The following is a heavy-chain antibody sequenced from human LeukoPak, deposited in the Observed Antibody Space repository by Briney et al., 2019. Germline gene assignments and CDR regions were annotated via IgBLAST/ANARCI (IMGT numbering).Heavy chain of an antibody. V-gene: IGHV4-38-2*02. D-gene: IGHD3-3*01. CDR3: ARENYDFWSGYSLNGYYYYYYMDV. CDR1: GYSISSGYY. Sequence: SETLSLTCTVSGYSISSGYYWGWIRPPPGKGLEWIGSIYHSGSTYYNPSLKSRVTISVDTSKNQFSLKLSSVTAADTAVYYCARENYDFWSGYSLNGYYYYYYMDVWGKGTTVTVSS. CDR2: IYHSGST. J-gene: IGHJ6*03.